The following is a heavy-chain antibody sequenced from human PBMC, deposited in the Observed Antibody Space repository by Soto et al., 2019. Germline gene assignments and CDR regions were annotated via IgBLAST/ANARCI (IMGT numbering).Heavy chain of an antibody. J-gene: IGHJ4*02. CDR2: ISGSGGST. D-gene: IGHD2-2*01. Sequence: PGGSLRLSCAASGFTFSSYAMSWVRQGPGKGLEWVSAISGSGGSTYYADSVKGRFTISRDNSKNTLYLQMNSLRAEDTAVYYCAKLVGTPYFSRTRGLGVYCFFYWGQGTLVTVSS. V-gene: IGHV3-23*01. CDR3: AKLVGTPYFSRTRGLGVYCFFY. CDR1: GFTFSSYA.